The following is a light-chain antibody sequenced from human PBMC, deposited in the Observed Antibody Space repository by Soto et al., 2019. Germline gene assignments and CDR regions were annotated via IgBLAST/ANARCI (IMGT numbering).Light chain of an antibody. V-gene: IGKV3-15*01. Sequence: ETVMTQSPATLSVSPGERATLSCRASQSVSSNLAWYQQKPGQGPRLLIYGAFTRATGIPARFSGSGSGTHFTLTISSLQSEDFAVYYCQQYNNWPPITFGQGTRLEIK. J-gene: IGKJ5*01. CDR1: QSVSSN. CDR2: GAF. CDR3: QQYNNWPPIT.